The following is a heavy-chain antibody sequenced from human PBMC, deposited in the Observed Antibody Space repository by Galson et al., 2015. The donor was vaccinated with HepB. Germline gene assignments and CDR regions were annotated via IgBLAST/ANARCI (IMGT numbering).Heavy chain of an antibody. CDR3: ARAFVGRGSLRYFDWLLFRYFDY. CDR1: GFTFSSYS. J-gene: IGHJ4*02. D-gene: IGHD3-9*01. V-gene: IGHV3-21*01. Sequence: SLRLSCAASGFTFSSYSMNWVRQAPGKGLEWVSSISSSSSYIYYADSVKGRFTISRDNAKNSLYLQMNSLRAEDTAVYYCARAFVGRGSLRYFDWLLFRYFDYWGQGTLVTVSS. CDR2: ISSSSSYI.